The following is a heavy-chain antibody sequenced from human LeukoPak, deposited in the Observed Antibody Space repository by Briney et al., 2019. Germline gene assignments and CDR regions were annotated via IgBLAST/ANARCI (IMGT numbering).Heavy chain of an antibody. CDR2: IYPGDSDT. D-gene: IGHD1-7*01. CDR1: GYSFASYW. J-gene: IGHJ5*02. CDR3: ARREGITGTTKWFDP. V-gene: IGHV5-51*01. Sequence: GESLKISCKGSGYSFASYWIGWVRQMPGKGLEWMGIIYPGDSDTRYSPSFQGQVTISADKSISTAYLQWSSLKASDTAMYCCARREGITGTTKWFDPWGQGTLVTVSS.